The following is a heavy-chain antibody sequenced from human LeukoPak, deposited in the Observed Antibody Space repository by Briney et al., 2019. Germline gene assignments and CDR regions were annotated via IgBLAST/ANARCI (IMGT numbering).Heavy chain of an antibody. D-gene: IGHD4-23*01. J-gene: IGHJ4*02. Sequence: PSETLSLTCTVSGGSIRSYYWSWIRQPPGKGLEWIGYIYYSGSTNYNPSLKSRVTISVDTSKNQFSLKLNSVTAADTAVYYCARGVTLGYWGQGTLVTVSS. CDR3: ARGVTLGY. CDR2: IYYSGST. V-gene: IGHV4-59*01. CDR1: GGSIRSYY.